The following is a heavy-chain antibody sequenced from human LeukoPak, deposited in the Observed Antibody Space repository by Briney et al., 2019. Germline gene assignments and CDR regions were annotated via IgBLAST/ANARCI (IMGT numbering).Heavy chain of an antibody. CDR1: GGSISSSSYY. D-gene: IGHD1-26*01. Sequence: TSETLSLTCTVSGGSISSSSYYWGWIRQPRGKGLEWIGSIYYSGSTYYNPSLESRVTISVDTSKNEFSLKLSFVTVADTAVYYCARLGGSYSYYYYYMDVWGKGTTVTVSS. J-gene: IGHJ6*03. CDR3: ARLGGSYSYYYYYMDV. CDR2: IYYSGST. V-gene: IGHV4-39*01.